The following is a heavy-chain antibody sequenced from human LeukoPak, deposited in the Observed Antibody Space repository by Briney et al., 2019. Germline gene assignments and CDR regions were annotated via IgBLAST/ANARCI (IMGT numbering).Heavy chain of an antibody. V-gene: IGHV3-23*01. Sequence: AGGSLRLSCAASGFTFSSYAMSWVRQAPGKGLEWVSAISGSGGSTYYADSVKGRFTISRDNSKNTLYLQMNSLGAEDTAVYYCANLSPRIAAAGSYWGQGTLVTVSS. CDR1: GFTFSSYA. CDR2: ISGSGGST. CDR3: ANLSPRIAAAGSY. J-gene: IGHJ4*02. D-gene: IGHD6-13*01.